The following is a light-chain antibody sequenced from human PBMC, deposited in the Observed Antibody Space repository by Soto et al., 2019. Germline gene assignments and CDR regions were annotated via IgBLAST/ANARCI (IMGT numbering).Light chain of an antibody. CDR2: DVS. Sequence: AIQLTQSPSSLSASVGDRLTITCRSTQCISRAFAWYQKKPGKPPKLLVYDVSTLVIRVPSRFSGGGSGTDFTLTISNLKPEDFATYHCHQFDTLPFTFGGGTRVEI. CDR3: HQFDTLPFT. V-gene: IGKV1-13*02. CDR1: QCISRA. J-gene: IGKJ4*01.